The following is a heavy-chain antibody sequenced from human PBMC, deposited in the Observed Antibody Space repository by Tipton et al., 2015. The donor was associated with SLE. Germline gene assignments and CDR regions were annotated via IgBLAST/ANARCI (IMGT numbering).Heavy chain of an antibody. V-gene: IGHV4-39*07. CDR1: GGSITSTVSY. Sequence: TLSLTCTVSGGSITSTVSYWAWIRQPPGKGPEWIGSSDHSGDTYYSPPLKRRGAISVDMSKSQFSPQLTSVTAADTAVYYCARHCQLYSFFYWGPGSLVTVSS. D-gene: IGHD2-15*01. CDR2: SDHSGDT. CDR3: ARHCQLYSFFY. J-gene: IGHJ4*02.